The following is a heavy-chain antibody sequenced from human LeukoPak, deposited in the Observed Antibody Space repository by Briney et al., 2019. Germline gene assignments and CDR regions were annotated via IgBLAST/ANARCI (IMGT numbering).Heavy chain of an antibody. J-gene: IGHJ3*02. CDR1: GYTFTGYY. CDR2: ISAYNGNT. V-gene: IGHV1-18*04. CDR3: ARDVVGVDI. Sequence: ASLKVSCKASGYTFTGYYIHWVRQAPGQGLEWMGWISAYNGNTNYAQKLQGRVTMTTDTSTSTAYMELRSLRSDDTAVYYCARDVVGVDIWGQGTMVTVSS. D-gene: IGHD2-15*01.